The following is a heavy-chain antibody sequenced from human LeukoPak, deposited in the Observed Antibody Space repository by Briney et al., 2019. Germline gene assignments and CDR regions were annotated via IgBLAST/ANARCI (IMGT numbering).Heavy chain of an antibody. V-gene: IGHV1-2*02. CDR3: ARDPGMRYPYYMDV. CDR2: INPNSGGT. Sequence: ASVKVSCKASGYTFTGYYMHWVRQAPGQGLEWMGWINPNSGGTNYAQKFQGRVTMTRDTSISTAYMELSRLRSDDTAVYYCARDPGMRYPYYMDVWGKGTTVTVSS. D-gene: IGHD3-10*01. CDR1: GYTFTGYY. J-gene: IGHJ6*03.